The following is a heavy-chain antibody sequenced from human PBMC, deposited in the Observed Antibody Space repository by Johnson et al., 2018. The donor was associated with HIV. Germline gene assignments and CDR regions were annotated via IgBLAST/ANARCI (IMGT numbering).Heavy chain of an antibody. V-gene: IGHV3-73*02. J-gene: IGHJ3*02. CDR1: GFTFSGSA. CDR3: TRRRDLDAFDI. CDR2: IRSKANSYAT. Sequence: VQLVEYGGGLVQPGGSRKLSCEASGFTFSGSAMHWVRQASGKGLEWVGRIRSKANSYATTYAASVKGRFTISRDDSKNTAYLQMNSLKTEDTAVYYCTRRRDLDAFDIWGQGTMVTVSS.